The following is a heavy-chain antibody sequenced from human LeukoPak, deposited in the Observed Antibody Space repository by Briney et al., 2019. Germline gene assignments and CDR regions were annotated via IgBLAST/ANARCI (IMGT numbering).Heavy chain of an antibody. CDR2: IYYSGNT. Sequence: TSETLSLTCTVSGDSISTSNSYWGWIRQPPGKGLEWIGSIYYSGNTYYNASLKSRVTISVDTSNNQFSLKLSSVTAADTAVYYCATTTIRLGYWGQGTLVTVSS. V-gene: IGHV4-39*07. CDR1: GDSISTSNSY. D-gene: IGHD1-26*01. J-gene: IGHJ4*02. CDR3: ATTTIRLGY.